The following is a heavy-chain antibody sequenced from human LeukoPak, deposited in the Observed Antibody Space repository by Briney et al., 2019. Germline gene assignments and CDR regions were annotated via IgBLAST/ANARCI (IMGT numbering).Heavy chain of an antibody. Sequence: PGGSLRLSCAASGFTFSTSGMHWVRQAPGKGLEWVAHIKRDGSQKYYLDSVKGRFTISRDNAKNSLYLQMNSLRVEDTAVYYCARLGLEVGGPNWFDPWGQGTLVTVSS. V-gene: IGHV3-7*01. CDR1: GFTFSTSG. D-gene: IGHD1-1*01. CDR2: IKRDGSQK. CDR3: ARLGLEVGGPNWFDP. J-gene: IGHJ5*02.